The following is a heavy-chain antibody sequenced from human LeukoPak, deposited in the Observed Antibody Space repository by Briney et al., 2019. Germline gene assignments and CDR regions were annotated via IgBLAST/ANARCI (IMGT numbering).Heavy chain of an antibody. J-gene: IGHJ4*02. V-gene: IGHV3-15*01. CDR2: IKSKTDGGTT. Sequence: PGGSLRLSCAASGFTFSNAWMSWVRQAPGKGLEWVGRIKSKTDGGTTDYAAPVKGRFTISRDNSKNTLYLQMNSLRAEDTAVYYCARSVATNADYWGQGTLVTVSS. CDR3: ARSVATNADY. CDR1: GFTFSNAW. D-gene: IGHD5-12*01.